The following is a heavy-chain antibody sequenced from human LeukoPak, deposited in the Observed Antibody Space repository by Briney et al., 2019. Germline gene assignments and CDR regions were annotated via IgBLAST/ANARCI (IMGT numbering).Heavy chain of an antibody. V-gene: IGHV1-69*13. D-gene: IGHD2-21*02. CDR2: IIPIFGTA. J-gene: IGHJ6*03. CDR1: VGTFSSYA. CDR3: ARDGYCGGDCYQADYDYYYMDV. Sequence: GASVKVSCKASVGTFSSYAISWVRQAPGQGLEWMGGIIPIFGTANYAQKFQGRVTITADESTSTAYMELSSLRSEDTAVYYCARDGYCGGDCYQADYDYYYMDVWGKGTTVTVSS.